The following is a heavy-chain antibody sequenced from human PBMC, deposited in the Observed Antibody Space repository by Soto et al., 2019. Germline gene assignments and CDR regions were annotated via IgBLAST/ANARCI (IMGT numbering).Heavy chain of an antibody. CDR2: IDSSGEK. D-gene: IGHD6-19*01. CDR1: GLSITDSEMG. V-gene: IGHV2-26*01. J-gene: IGHJ5*02. Sequence: QVTLKESGPVLVKPTETLTLRCTVSGLSITDSEMGVSWIRQPPGQPLEWLAHIDSSGEKSYRTFLKSRLAISKDPSKSQIVLTMTNIDPADTATYYCARRHLAGAVSPWFDPWGQGIPVTVSS. CDR3: ARRHLAGAVSPWFDP.